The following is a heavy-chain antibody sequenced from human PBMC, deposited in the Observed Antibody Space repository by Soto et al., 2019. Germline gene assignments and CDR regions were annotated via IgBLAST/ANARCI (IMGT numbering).Heavy chain of an antibody. J-gene: IGHJ5*02. CDR1: GGSFSGYY. CDR2: INHSGST. D-gene: IGHD6-13*01. V-gene: IGHV4-34*01. CDR3: ARDHTPLNSSSWYIWFDP. Sequence: SETLSLTCAVYGGSFSGYYWSWIRQPPGKGLEWIGEINHSGSTNYNPSLKSRVTISVDTSKNQFSLKLSSVTAADTAVYYCARDHTPLNSSSWYIWFDPWGQGTLVTVSS.